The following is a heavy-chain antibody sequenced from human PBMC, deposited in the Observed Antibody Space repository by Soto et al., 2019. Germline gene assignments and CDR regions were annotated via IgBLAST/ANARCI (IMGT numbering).Heavy chain of an antibody. CDR2: ISSDGSNK. Sequence: GVSRRLSCVPSGFTFISYGMHWVRQAPSKGLEWVSVISSDGSNKYYVYFVKGRFTISRDISKKTLYLQMNKLRAEDTAVFYCASAIVVVPAGYYYDAMGVWDQGTRGT. V-gene: IGHV3-30*03. J-gene: IGHJ6*02. CDR1: GFTFISYG. CDR3: ASAIVVVPAGYYYDAMGV. D-gene: IGHD2-2*01.